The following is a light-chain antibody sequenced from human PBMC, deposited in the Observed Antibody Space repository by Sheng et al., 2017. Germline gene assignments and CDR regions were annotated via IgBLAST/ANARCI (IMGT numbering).Light chain of an antibody. V-gene: IGKV1-16*01. CDR3: QQYDSFPYT. CDR1: QDIGRY. CDR2: AAS. J-gene: IGKJ2*01. Sequence: DTQMTQSPSSLSASVGDRVTITCRASQDIGRYLVWFQQKPGKAPKSLIFAASLLQRGVPSRFSGSGSGTDFTLTISSLQPEDFATYYCQQYDSFPYTFGQGTKLEI.